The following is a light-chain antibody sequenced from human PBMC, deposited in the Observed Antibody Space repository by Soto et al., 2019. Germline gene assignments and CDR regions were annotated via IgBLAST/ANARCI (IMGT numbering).Light chain of an antibody. Sequence: EVVMTQSPATLSVSPGEGATLSCRASQSVRSNLAWYQQKPGQAPRLLFYGASTRATGIPARFSGSGSGTDFTLTISSLQSEDFAVYYCQQYNNWPQTFGQGTKLEIK. CDR3: QQYNNWPQT. CDR2: GAS. CDR1: QSVRSN. J-gene: IGKJ2*01. V-gene: IGKV3-15*01.